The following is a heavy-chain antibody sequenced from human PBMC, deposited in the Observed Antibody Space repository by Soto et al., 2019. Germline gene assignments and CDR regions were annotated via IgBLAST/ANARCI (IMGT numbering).Heavy chain of an antibody. CDR3: ARGEFLSYDDY. CDR2: INAGNGNT. J-gene: IGHJ4*02. Sequence: GASVKVSCKACGYTFTSYAMHWVRQAPGQRLEWMGWINAGNGNTKYSQKFQGRVTITRDTSASTAYMELSSLRSEDTAVYYCARGEFLSYDDYWGQGTLVTVSS. D-gene: IGHD3-16*01. V-gene: IGHV1-3*01. CDR1: GYTFTSYA.